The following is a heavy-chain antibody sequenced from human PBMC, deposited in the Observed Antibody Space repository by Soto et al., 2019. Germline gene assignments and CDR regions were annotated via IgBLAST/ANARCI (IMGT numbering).Heavy chain of an antibody. CDR1: GASNNSGGFH. D-gene: IGHD2-15*01. V-gene: IGHV4-31*03. CDR3: VGGGAWGVQLAY. Sequence: PSETLSLTCTVSGASNNSGGFHWNGVRMLPGRGLVWQGYIYFTENTYYNPSLGSRVTISLDTTKNQFSLELNSVSAADTALYYCVGGGAWGVQLAYWGQGALVTVSS. J-gene: IGHJ4*02. CDR2: IYFTENT.